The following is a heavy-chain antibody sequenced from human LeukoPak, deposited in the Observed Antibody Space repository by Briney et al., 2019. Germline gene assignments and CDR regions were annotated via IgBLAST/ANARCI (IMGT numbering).Heavy chain of an antibody. Sequence: SETLSLTCTVSGGSISSSSYYWGWIRQPPGKGLEWIGSIYYSGSTYYNPSLKSRVTISVDTSKNQFSLKLSSVTAADTAVYYCAGQVVDYYDSSGYYPDYWGQGTLVTVSS. CDR1: GGSISSSSYY. CDR3: AGQVVDYYDSSGYYPDY. CDR2: IYYSGST. V-gene: IGHV4-39*01. D-gene: IGHD3-22*01. J-gene: IGHJ4*02.